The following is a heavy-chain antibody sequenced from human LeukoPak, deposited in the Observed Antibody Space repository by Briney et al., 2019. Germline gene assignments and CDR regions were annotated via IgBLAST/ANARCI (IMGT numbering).Heavy chain of an antibody. CDR1: GFTFSGYN. Sequence: PGGSLRLSCAASGFTFSGYNMNWVRQAPGKGREWVSYISGCGNTIKYADSVKGRFTISRDNGKNSLYLHMSSLRAEDTAVYYCARDPPALEDFDYWGQGTQVTVSS. J-gene: IGHJ4*02. CDR3: ARDPPALEDFDY. V-gene: IGHV3-48*04. CDR2: ISGCGNTI.